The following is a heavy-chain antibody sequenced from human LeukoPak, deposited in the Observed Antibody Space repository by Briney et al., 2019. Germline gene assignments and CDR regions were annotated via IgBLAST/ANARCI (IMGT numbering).Heavy chain of an antibody. J-gene: IGHJ4*02. D-gene: IGHD6-13*01. CDR3: ANRHSSSWSPDY. Sequence: GGSLRLSCAASGFTFSSYAMHWVRQAPGKGLEWVAVISYDGSNKYYADSVKGRFTISRDNSKNTLYLQMNSLRAEDTAVYYCANRHSSSWSPDYWGQGTLVTVSS. V-gene: IGHV3-30*04. CDR1: GFTFSSYA. CDR2: ISYDGSNK.